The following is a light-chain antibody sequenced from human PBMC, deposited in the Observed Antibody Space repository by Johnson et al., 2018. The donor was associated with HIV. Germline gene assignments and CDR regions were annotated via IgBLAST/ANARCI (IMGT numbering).Light chain of an antibody. CDR3: GIWDASLSPLYV. CDR2: ENN. J-gene: IGLJ1*01. Sequence: QSVLTQPPSVSAAPGQRVNISCSGHSSNIENYFVSWYQQLPGAAPRLLIYENNKRPSGIPDRFSGSKSGTSATLGIPGLHTGDEADYYCGIWDASLSPLYVFGSGTTITVL. CDR1: SSNIENYF. V-gene: IGLV1-51*02.